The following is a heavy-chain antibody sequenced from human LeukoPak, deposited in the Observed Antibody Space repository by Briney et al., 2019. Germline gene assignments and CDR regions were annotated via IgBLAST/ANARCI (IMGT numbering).Heavy chain of an antibody. V-gene: IGHV3-30*02. J-gene: IGHJ4*02. CDR3: AKGSGYSSSPPYDY. CDR1: GFTFSSYG. CDR2: IRYDGSNK. Sequence: PGGSLRLSCAASGFTFSSYGMHWVRQAPGKGLEWVAFIRYDGSNKYYADSVKGRFTISRDNSKNTLYLQMNSLRAEDTAVYYCAKGSGYSSSPPYDYWGQRTLVTVSS. D-gene: IGHD6-13*01.